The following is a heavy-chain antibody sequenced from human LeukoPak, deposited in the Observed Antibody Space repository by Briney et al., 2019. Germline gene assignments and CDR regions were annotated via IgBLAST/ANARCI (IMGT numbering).Heavy chain of an antibody. J-gene: IGHJ6*04. CDR2: IYYSGST. Sequence: SETLSLTCTVSGGSISSSSYYWGWIRQPPGKGLEWIGSIYYSGSTYYNPSLKSRVTISVDTSKNQFSLKLSSVTAADTAVYYCARFTYTTRPSDVWGKGTTVTVSS. CDR3: ARFTYTTRPSDV. V-gene: IGHV4-39*01. CDR1: GGSISSSSYY. D-gene: IGHD3-16*01.